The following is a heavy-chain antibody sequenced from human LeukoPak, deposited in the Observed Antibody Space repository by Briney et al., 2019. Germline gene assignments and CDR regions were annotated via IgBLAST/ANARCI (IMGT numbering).Heavy chain of an antibody. D-gene: IGHD3-10*01. J-gene: IGHJ5*02. Sequence: ASVKVSCKASGYTFTSYDINWVRQATGQGLEWMGWMSPNSDNTGYAQKFQGRVTFTRDTSISTAYMELRSLTSEDTAVYYCARDYDGSSGWFDPWGQGTLVTVSS. CDR1: GYTFTSYD. V-gene: IGHV1-8*01. CDR2: MSPNSDNT. CDR3: ARDYDGSSGWFDP.